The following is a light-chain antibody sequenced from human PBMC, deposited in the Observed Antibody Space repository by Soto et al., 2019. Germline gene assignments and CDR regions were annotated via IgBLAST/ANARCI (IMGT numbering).Light chain of an antibody. V-gene: IGLV2-14*01. CDR3: SSYTSSSLYV. CDR1: SSDVGGYNY. Sequence: QSALTQPASVSGSPGQSITISCTGTSSDVGGYNYVSWYQQHPGKAPKLMLYDVSNRPSGVSNRFSGSKSGNTASLTISGLQAEDDADYYCSSYTSSSLYVFGTGTKLTVL. J-gene: IGLJ1*01. CDR2: DVS.